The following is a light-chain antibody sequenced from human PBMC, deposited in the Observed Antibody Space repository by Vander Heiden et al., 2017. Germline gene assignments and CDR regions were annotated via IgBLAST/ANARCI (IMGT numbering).Light chain of an antibody. CDR3: QQSYSTPIT. J-gene: IGKJ5*01. Sequence: IQMTQSPSSPSASVGDRVTITFRASQSISSYLNWYQQKPGKAPKLLIYAASSLQSGLPARFSGSGSGTDFTLTISSLQPEDFATYYCQQSYSTPITFGQGTRLEIK. CDR2: AAS. V-gene: IGKV1-39*01. CDR1: QSISSY.